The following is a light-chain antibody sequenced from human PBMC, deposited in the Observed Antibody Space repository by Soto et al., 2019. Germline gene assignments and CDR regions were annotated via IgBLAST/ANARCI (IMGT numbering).Light chain of an antibody. CDR2: GAS. J-gene: IGKJ1*01. CDR1: QSVSSY. CDR3: QQYGRPSRT. Sequence: EIVLTQSPGTPSLSPGERAALSCRASQSVSSYLAWYQQKPGQAPRLLIYGASSRATGIPDRFSGSGSGTDFTLTFSRLEPEDFAVYYCQQYGRPSRTFGQGTKVEIK. V-gene: IGKV3-20*01.